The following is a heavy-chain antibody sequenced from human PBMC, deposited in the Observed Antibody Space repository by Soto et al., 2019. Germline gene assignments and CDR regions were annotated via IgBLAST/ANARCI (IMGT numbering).Heavy chain of an antibody. D-gene: IGHD3-3*01. V-gene: IGHV3-30*18. J-gene: IGHJ6*02. CDR3: AKDLGSGYFRYYYYGMDV. Sequence: GVSLRLSGAASGFTFSSYGMHWVRQAPGKGLEWVAVISYDGSNKYYADSVKGRFTISRDNSKNTLYLQMNSLRAEDTAVYYCAKDLGSGYFRYYYYGMDVWGQGTTVTVSS. CDR1: GFTFSSYG. CDR2: ISYDGSNK.